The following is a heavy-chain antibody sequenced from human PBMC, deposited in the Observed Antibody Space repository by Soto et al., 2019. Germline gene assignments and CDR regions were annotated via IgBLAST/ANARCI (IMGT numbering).Heavy chain of an antibody. J-gene: IGHJ6*02. CDR2: IYPGDSDI. V-gene: IGHV5-51*01. Sequence: GASLKISCKGSGYTFTNYWIGWVRQMPGKGLELMGIIYPGDSDIKYNPSLQGQVTISADKSITTTYLQWCSLKASDTAIYYCAASIFYYGMDVAGQGTTVTVSS. CDR1: GYTFTNYW. CDR3: AASIFYYGMDV.